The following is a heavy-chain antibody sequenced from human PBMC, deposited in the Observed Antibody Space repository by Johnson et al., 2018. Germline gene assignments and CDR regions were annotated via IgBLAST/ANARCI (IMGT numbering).Heavy chain of an antibody. CDR3: ARSRHDYGVTNRGRIFYYYMAV. D-gene: IGHD4-17*01. CDR1: GGSISGYY. CDR2: SYYRGNT. J-gene: IGHJ6*03. Sequence: QVQLQESGPGLVKPSETLSLTCTVSGGSISGYYWSWIRQPPGKGLEWLGYSYYRGNTNYNPSLKSRVTMSVDTSKNQFSRKLSLLTAADTAVYYCARSRHDYGVTNRGRIFYYYMAVWGKGTTVTVSS. V-gene: IGHV4-59*01.